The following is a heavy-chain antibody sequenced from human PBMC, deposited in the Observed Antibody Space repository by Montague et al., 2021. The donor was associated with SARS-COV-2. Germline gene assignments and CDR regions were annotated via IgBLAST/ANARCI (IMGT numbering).Heavy chain of an antibody. CDR2: ISNDGTKI. CDR1: GFTFTTYA. V-gene: IGHV3-30*04. CDR3: ARDLFYIRNYYYYYGMDV. D-gene: IGHD2/OR15-2a*01. J-gene: IGHJ6*02. Sequence: SLRLSCAASGFTFTTYAMHWVRQAPGKGLEWMAVISNDGTKIYYADSVKGRFTISRDNSKNTLYLQLNRLRAEDTALYHRARDLFYIRNYYYYYGMDVWGQGTTVTVSS.